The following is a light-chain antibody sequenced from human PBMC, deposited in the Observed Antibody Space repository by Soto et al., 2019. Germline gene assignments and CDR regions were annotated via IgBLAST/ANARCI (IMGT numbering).Light chain of an antibody. J-gene: IGKJ1*01. Sequence: DIVMTQSPDSLTVSLGERATINCRSSQSILYNSNNKNYLAWYQQKPGQPAKLLIYWASTRESGVPDRFSGSGSGTDFTLTISSLQAEDVAVYYCQQYYTTPRTFGQGTKVEIK. CDR2: WAS. V-gene: IGKV4-1*01. CDR3: QQYYTTPRT. CDR1: QSILYNSNNKNY.